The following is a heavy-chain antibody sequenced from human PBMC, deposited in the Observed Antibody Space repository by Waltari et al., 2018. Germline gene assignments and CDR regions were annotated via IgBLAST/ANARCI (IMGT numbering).Heavy chain of an antibody. D-gene: IGHD1-20*01. CDR3: ARDNLITSGP. V-gene: IGHV4-39*07. J-gene: IGHJ5*02. CDR2: IYYSGST. Sequence: QLQLQESGPGLVKPSETLSLTCTVSGGSISSSSYSWGWIRQPPGKGLEWIGSIYYSGSTYYNPSLKSRVTISVDTSKNQFSLKLSSVTAADTAVYYCARDNLITSGPWGQGTLVTVSS. CDR1: GGSISSSSYS.